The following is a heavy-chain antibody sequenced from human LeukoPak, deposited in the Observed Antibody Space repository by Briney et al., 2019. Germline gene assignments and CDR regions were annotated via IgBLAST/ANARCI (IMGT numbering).Heavy chain of an antibody. J-gene: IGHJ4*02. CDR1: GFTVSSNY. V-gene: IGHV3-7*01. CDR3: ARGPPYGVRTDYFEY. CDR2: IKQDGTET. D-gene: IGHD4/OR15-4a*01. Sequence: GGSLRLSCAASGFTVSSNYMSWVRQDPGKGLEWVASIKQDGTETYNVDPVKGRFTISRDNAKNSVYLQMNSLRAEDTAVYYCARGPPYGVRTDYFEYWGPGTLVTVSS.